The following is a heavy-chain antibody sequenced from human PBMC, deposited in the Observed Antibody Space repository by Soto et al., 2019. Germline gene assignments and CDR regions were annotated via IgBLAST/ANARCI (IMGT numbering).Heavy chain of an antibody. D-gene: IGHD2-2*02. V-gene: IGHV3-23*01. J-gene: IGHJ4*02. Sequence: PGGSLRLSCAASGFTFNNYAMNWVRQAPGKGLEWVATISATGGSTYYADSVKGRFTISRDNSKNTLYLQMNGLKASDTAMYYCARRVGGGFLYTFDYWGQGTLVTVSS. CDR3: ARRVGGGFLYTFDY. CDR1: GFTFNNYA. CDR2: ISATGGST.